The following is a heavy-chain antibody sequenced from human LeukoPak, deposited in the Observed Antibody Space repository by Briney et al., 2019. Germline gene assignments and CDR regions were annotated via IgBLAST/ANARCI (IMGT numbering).Heavy chain of an antibody. CDR2: ISGSGGTT. CDR3: AKDKTSARYYDSSGYYYEGAFDI. D-gene: IGHD3-22*01. CDR1: GFTFSGYA. J-gene: IGHJ3*02. V-gene: IGHV3-23*01. Sequence: GGSLRLSCAASGFTFSGYAMSWVRQAPGKGLEWVSAISGSGGTTYYADSVKGRFTISRDNSKNTLYLQMNSLRAEDTAVYYCAKDKTSARYYDSSGYYYEGAFDIWGQGTMVTVSS.